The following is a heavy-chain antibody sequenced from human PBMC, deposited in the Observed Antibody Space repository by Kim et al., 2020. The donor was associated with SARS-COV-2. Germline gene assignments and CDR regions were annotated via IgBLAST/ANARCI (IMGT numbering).Heavy chain of an antibody. V-gene: IGHV3-33*01. J-gene: IGHJ6*03. D-gene: IGHD3-3*01. CDR2: IWYVGSNK. CDR3: AREPEGASWTDYYMAV. Sequence: GGSLRLSCAASGFTFSSYGMHWVRQAPGKGLEWVAVIWYVGSNKYYADSVKGRFTISRDNSKNTLYLQMNSREAGDTLVYTGAREPEGASWTDYYMAVWG. CDR1: GFTFSSYG.